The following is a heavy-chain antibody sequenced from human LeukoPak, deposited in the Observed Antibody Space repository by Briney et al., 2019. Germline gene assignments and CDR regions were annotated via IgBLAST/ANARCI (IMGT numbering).Heavy chain of an antibody. CDR3: ARFNGRGVSNDY. D-gene: IGHD3-10*01. Sequence: ASVKVSCKASGYTFTSYNINWVRQATGQGLECMGWMNPNSGNTGYAQKFQGRVTMTRNTSISTAYMELSSLRSEDTAVYYCARFNGRGVSNDYWGQGTLVTVSA. CDR1: GYTFTSYN. V-gene: IGHV1-8*01. CDR2: MNPNSGNT. J-gene: IGHJ4*02.